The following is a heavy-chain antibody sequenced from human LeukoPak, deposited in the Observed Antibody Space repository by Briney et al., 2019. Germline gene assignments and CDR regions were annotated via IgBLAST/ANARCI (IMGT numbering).Heavy chain of an antibody. D-gene: IGHD6-13*01. J-gene: IGHJ4*02. CDR2: INPNSGGT. Sequence: ASVTVSCKASGYTFTGYYMHWVRQAPGQGLEWMGWINPNSGGTNYAQKFQGRVTMTRDTSISTAYMELSRLRSDDTAVYYCASKRSAAAGKYVDYWGQGTLVTVSS. CDR1: GYTFTGYY. V-gene: IGHV1-2*02. CDR3: ASKRSAAAGKYVDY.